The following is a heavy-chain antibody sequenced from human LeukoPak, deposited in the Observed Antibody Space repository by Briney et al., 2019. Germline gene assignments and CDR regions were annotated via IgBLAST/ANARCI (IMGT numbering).Heavy chain of an antibody. J-gene: IGHJ3*02. CDR2: INPNSGGT. Sequence: ASVKVSCKTSGYTFTSHYMHWVRQAPGQGLEWMGWINPNSGGTNYAQKFQGRVTMTRDTSISTAYMELSRLRSDDTAVYYCARDEGKTTGAAFDIWGQGTMVTVSS. D-gene: IGHD4-11*01. CDR3: ARDEGKTTGAAFDI. V-gene: IGHV1-2*02. CDR1: GYTFTSHY.